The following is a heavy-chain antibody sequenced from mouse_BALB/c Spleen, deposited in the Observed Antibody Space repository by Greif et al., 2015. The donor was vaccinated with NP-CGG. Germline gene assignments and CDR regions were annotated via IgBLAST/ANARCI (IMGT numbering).Heavy chain of an antibody. V-gene: IGHV6-6*02. CDR1: GFTFSNYW. CDR3: TTGFAY. CDR2: IRVKSNNYAT. Sequence: EVQLPESGGGLVQPGGSMKLSCVASGFTFSNYWMNWVRQSPEKGLEWVAEIRVKSNNYATHYAESVKGRFTISRDGSKSSVYLQMNNLRAEDTGIYYCTTGFAYWGQGTLVTVSA. J-gene: IGHJ3*01.